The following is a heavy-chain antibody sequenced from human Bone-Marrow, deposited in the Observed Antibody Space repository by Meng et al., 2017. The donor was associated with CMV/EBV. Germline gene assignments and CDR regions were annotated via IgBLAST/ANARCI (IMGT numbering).Heavy chain of an antibody. Sequence: GESLKISCAASGFTFSSYAMSWVRQAPGKGLEWVSAISGSGGSTYYAGSVKGRFTISRDNSKNTLYLQMNSLRAEDTAVYYCAKDEDVGATTGYFDYWGQGTLVTVSS. CDR1: GFTFSSYA. V-gene: IGHV3-23*01. J-gene: IGHJ4*02. D-gene: IGHD1-26*01. CDR3: AKDEDVGATTGYFDY. CDR2: ISGSGGST.